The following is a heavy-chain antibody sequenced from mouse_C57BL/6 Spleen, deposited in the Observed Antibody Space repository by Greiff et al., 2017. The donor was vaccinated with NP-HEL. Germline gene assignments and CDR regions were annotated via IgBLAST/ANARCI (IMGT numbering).Heavy chain of an antibody. CDR1: GFTFSSYA. CDR2: ISDGGSYT. CDR3: ARDQPLRY. Sequence: VQLKESGGGLVKPGGSLKLSCAASGFTFSSYAMSWVRQTPEKRLEWVATISDGGSYTYYPDNVKGRFTISRDNAKNNLYLQMSHLKSEDTAMYYCARDQPLRYWGQGTTLTVSS. V-gene: IGHV5-4*01. J-gene: IGHJ2*01.